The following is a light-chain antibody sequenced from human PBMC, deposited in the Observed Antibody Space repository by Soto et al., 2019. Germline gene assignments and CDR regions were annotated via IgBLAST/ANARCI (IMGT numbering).Light chain of an antibody. CDR1: HDIGND. Sequence: NELTQSASSLSASVGDRVTITCQASHDIGNDLNWYQQKSGKAPKLLLHAASTLEAEVPSRFSGSGSGTDFTFTISGLQPEDVATYYCQQYDNLPLTFGGGTKVDIK. V-gene: IGKV1-33*01. CDR2: AAS. J-gene: IGKJ4*01. CDR3: QQYDNLPLT.